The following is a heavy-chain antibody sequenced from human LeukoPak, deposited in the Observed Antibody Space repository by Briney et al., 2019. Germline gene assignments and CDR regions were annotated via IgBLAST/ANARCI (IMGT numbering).Heavy chain of an antibody. Sequence: SETLSLTCTVSGGSVSSGSYFCSWIRQPPGKVLEWIGYISYSGSTNYNPSLKSRVTISVDTSKNQFSLKLSSVTAADTAVFYCARSPWGIAAAGHWGQGTLVTVFS. CDR3: ARSPWGIAAAGH. CDR1: GGSVSSGSYF. V-gene: IGHV4-61*01. J-gene: IGHJ4*02. D-gene: IGHD6-13*01. CDR2: ISYSGST.